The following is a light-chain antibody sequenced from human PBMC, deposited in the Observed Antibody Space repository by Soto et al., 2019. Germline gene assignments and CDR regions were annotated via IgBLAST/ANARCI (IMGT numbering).Light chain of an antibody. J-gene: IGKJ1*01. CDR2: AAS. CDR3: QQTDSTPQT. Sequence: DIQMTQSQSSLSASVGDRVTISCRASQSIRNYVSWYQQKPGTAPKLLIRAASTLQSGVPSRFSGSGSGTDFTLTIRSLQIEDFATYFCQQTDSTPQTFGQGTNVEI. CDR1: QSIRNY. V-gene: IGKV1-39*01.